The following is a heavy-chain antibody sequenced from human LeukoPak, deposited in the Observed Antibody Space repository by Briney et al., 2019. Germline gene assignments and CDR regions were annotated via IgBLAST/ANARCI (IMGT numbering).Heavy chain of an antibody. CDR1: GYSFTSYW. CDR3: ARQGVVPAAIGWFDP. D-gene: IGHD2-2*02. CDR2: IYPSDSDT. J-gene: IGHJ5*02. Sequence: GESLKISCKGAGYSFTSYWIGWVRQMPGKGLEWMGIIYPSDSDTRYSPSFQGQVTISADKSISTAYLQWSSLKASDTAMYYCARQGVVPAAIGWFDPWGQGTLVTVSS. V-gene: IGHV5-51*01.